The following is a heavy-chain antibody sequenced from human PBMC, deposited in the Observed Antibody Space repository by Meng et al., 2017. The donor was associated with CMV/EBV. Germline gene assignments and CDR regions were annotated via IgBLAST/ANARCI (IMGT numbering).Heavy chain of an antibody. CDR3: ARDHMVSSSWYQPPIYYYYGMDV. J-gene: IGHJ6*02. D-gene: IGHD6-13*01. CDR1: GFTFSDYY. V-gene: IGHV3-11*01. Sequence: GESLTISCAASGFTFSDYYMSWIRQAPGKGLEWVSYISSSGSTIYYADSVKGRFTISRDNAKNSLYLQMNSLRAEDTAVYYCARDHMVSSSWYQPPIYYYYGMDVWGQGTTVTVSS. CDR2: ISSSGSTI.